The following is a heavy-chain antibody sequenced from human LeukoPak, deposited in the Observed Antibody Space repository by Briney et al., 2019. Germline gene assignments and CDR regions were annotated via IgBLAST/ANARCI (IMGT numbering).Heavy chain of an antibody. D-gene: IGHD6-19*01. Sequence: SETLSLTCAVYGGSFSSYYWTWIRQPPGKGLEWIGEINHSGSTNYNPSLKSRVTISVDTSKNQFSLKLSSVTAADTAVYYCTRARSSGWGHNFDYWGQGTLVTVSS. V-gene: IGHV4-34*01. CDR1: GGSFSSYY. J-gene: IGHJ4*02. CDR2: INHSGST. CDR3: TRARSSGWGHNFDY.